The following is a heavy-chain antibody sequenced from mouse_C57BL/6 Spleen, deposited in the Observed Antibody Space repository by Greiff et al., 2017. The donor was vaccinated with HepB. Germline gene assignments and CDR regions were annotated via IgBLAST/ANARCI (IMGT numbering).Heavy chain of an antibody. CDR3: AKGAPTSGYFDV. D-gene: IGHD5-1*01. CDR2: IDPSDSYT. J-gene: IGHJ1*03. Sequence: QVQLQQPGAELVRPGTSVKLSCKASGYTFTSYWMHWVKQRPGQGLEWIGVIDPSDSYTNYNQKFKGKATLTVDTSSSTAYMQLSSLTSEDAAVYYCAKGAPTSGYFDVWGTGTTVTVSS. V-gene: IGHV1-59*01. CDR1: GYTFTSYW.